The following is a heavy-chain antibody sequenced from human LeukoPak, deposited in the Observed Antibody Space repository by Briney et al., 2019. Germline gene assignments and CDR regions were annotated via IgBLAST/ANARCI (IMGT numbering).Heavy chain of an antibody. D-gene: IGHD6-13*01. CDR3: ARSLAAAGL. CDR1: GFTFSSYS. V-gene: IGHV3-21*01. Sequence: GGSLILSCAASGFTFSSYSMNWVRQAPGKGLEWVSSISSSSVYINYADSVKGRFTISRDNAKNSLFLQMNSLRADDTAVYYCARSLAAAGLWGQGTLVTVSS. CDR2: ISSSSVYI. J-gene: IGHJ4*02.